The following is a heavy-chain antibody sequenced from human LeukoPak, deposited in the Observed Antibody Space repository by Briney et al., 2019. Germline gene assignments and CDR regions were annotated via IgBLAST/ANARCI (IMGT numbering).Heavy chain of an antibody. Sequence: SGGSLRLSCVVSGFTFSTSAMSWVRQAPGKGLEWVSGISGSGGSTYYADSVKGRFTISRDNSKNTLYLQMNSLRAEDTAVYYCAKDKAFDYWGQGTLVSASS. CDR3: AKDKAFDY. CDR1: GFTFSTSA. V-gene: IGHV3-23*01. J-gene: IGHJ4*02. CDR2: ISGSGGST.